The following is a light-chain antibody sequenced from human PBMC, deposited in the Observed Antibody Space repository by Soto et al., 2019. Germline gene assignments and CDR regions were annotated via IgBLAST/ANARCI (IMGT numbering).Light chain of an antibody. CDR2: DVS. CDR3: SSYTSSSTHYV. Sequence: ALTQPASVSGSPGQSITISCTGTRSDVGGYNYVSWYQQHPGKAPKLMIYDVSNRPSGVSNRFSGSKSGNTASLTISGLQAEDEADYYCSSYTSSSTHYVFGTGTKLTVL. V-gene: IGLV2-14*01. J-gene: IGLJ1*01. CDR1: RSDVGGYNY.